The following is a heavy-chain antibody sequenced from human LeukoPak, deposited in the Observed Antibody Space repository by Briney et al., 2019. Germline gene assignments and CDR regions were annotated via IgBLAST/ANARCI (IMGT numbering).Heavy chain of an antibody. D-gene: IGHD2-15*01. J-gene: IGHJ4*02. CDR3: ARLKWSYYFDY. V-gene: IGHV4-39*01. CDR1: GGSISSSSYY. Sequence: PSETLSLTCTVSGGSISSSSYYWGWIRQPPGKGLGWIGSIYYSGSTYYNPSLKSRVTISVDTSKNQFSLKLSSVTAADTAVYYCARLKWSYYFDYWGQGTLVTVSS. CDR2: IYYSGST.